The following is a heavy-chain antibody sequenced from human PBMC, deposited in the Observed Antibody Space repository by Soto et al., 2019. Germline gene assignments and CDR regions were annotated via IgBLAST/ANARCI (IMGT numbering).Heavy chain of an antibody. CDR3: AKGLLRFGESWYYYYYGMDV. J-gene: IGHJ6*01. Sequence: GGSLRRSCAASGFTFRSYAMSWFRQAPGKGLEWVSAISGSGGSTYYAASVKGRFTISRDNSKNTLYLQLNSLRAEDTAVYYCAKGLLRFGESWYYYYYGMDVWGQGTTVTVAS. D-gene: IGHD3-10*01. CDR2: ISGSGGST. V-gene: IGHV3-23*01. CDR1: GFTFRSYA.